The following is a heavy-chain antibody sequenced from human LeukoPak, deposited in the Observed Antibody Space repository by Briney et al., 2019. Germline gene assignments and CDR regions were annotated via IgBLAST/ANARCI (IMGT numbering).Heavy chain of an antibody. CDR3: ARSAYYYGSGSYYGIDY. J-gene: IGHJ4*02. D-gene: IGHD3-10*01. V-gene: IGHV1-69*13. Sequence: SVKVSCKASGGTFSSYAISWVRQAPGQGLEWMGGIIPIFGTAKYAQKFQGRVTITADESTSTAYMELSSLRSEDTAVYYCARSAYYYGSGSYYGIDYWGQGTLVTVSS. CDR1: GGTFSSYA. CDR2: IIPIFGTA.